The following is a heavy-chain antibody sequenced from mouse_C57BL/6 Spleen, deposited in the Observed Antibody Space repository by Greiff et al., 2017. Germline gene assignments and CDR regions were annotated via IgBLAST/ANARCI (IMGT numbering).Heavy chain of an antibody. Sequence: VKLQESGAELVKPGASVKMSCKASGYTFTTSPIEWMKQNHGKSLEWIGNFHPYNDDTKYNEKFKGKATLTVEKSSSTVYLELSRLTSDDSAVYYCARGEDYDAPHFDYWGQGTTLTVSS. CDR2: FHPYNDDT. D-gene: IGHD2-4*01. J-gene: IGHJ2*01. CDR1: GYTFTTSP. CDR3: ARGEDYDAPHFDY. V-gene: IGHV1-47*01.